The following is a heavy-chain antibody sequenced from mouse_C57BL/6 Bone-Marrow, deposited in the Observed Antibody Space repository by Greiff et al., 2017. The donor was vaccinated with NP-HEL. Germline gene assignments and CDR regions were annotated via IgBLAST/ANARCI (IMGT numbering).Heavy chain of an antibody. Sequence: VQLQQPGAELVKPGASVKMSCKASGYTFTSYWITWVKQRPGQGLEWIGDIYPGSGSTNCNEKFKSKATLTVDTSSSTAYMQLSSLTSEDSAVYYCAREEVLLRSWFAYWGQGTLVTVSA. J-gene: IGHJ3*01. V-gene: IGHV1-55*01. CDR2: IYPGSGST. CDR3: AREEVLLRSWFAY. CDR1: GYTFTSYW. D-gene: IGHD1-1*01.